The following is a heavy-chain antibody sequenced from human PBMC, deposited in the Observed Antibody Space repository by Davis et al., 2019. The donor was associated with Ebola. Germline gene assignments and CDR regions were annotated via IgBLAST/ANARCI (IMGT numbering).Heavy chain of an antibody. V-gene: IGHV6-1*01. Sequence: MPSETLSLTCAISGDSVSSNSAAWNWIRQSPSRGLEWLGRTYYRSKWYNDYAVSVKSRITINPDTSKNQFSLQLNSVTPEDTGVYYCARDPMMLVYSSSSAWFDPWGQGTLVTVSS. CDR3: ARDPMMLVYSSSSAWFDP. D-gene: IGHD6-6*01. CDR2: TYYRSKWYN. J-gene: IGHJ5*02. CDR1: GDSVSSNSAA.